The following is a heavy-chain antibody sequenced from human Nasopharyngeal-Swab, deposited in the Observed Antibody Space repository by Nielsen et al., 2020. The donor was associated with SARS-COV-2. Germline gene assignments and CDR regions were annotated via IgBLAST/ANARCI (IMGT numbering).Heavy chain of an antibody. Sequence: WVRQAPGQGHEWMGGIIPIFGTAKYAQKVQGRVTITADESTSTAYMELSRLRSEDTAVYYCAKGNVTLIRGVIENYYYYGMDVWGQGTTVTVSS. CDR2: IIPIFGTA. CDR3: AKGNVTLIRGVIENYYYYGMDV. V-gene: IGHV1-69*01. D-gene: IGHD3-10*01. J-gene: IGHJ6*02.